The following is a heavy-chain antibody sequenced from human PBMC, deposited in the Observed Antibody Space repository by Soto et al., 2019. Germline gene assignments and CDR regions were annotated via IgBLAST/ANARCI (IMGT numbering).Heavy chain of an antibody. CDR2: IYYSGST. D-gene: IGHD3-9*01. J-gene: IGHJ4*02. Sequence: SETLSLTCSVAGGSMNSYFWSWIRQSPGKGLEWIGYIYYSGSTNYNPSLKSRVTISVDTSKNQFSLNLRSVTAADTAVYYCARWRQRYGRFDYRGQGTLVTVSS. V-gene: IGHV4-59*01. CDR3: ARWRQRYGRFDY. CDR1: GGSMNSYF.